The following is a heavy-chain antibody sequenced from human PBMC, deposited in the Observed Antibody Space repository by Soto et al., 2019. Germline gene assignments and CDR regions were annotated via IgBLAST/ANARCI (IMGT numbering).Heavy chain of an antibody. CDR3: ARGKVYYYYMDV. V-gene: IGHV4-34*01. CDR2: INHSGST. J-gene: IGHJ6*03. Sequence: SETLSLTCAVYGGSFSGYYWSWIRQPPGKGLEWIGEINHSGSTNYNPSLKSRVTISVDTSKSQFSLKLSSVTAADTAVYYCARGKVYYYYMDVWGKGTTVTVSS. CDR1: GGSFSGYY.